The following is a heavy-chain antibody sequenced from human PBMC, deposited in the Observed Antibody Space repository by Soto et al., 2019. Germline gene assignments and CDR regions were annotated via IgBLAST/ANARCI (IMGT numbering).Heavy chain of an antibody. J-gene: IGHJ4*03. CDR2: INHRGLT. CDR3: ARGALLSSSNYGFFDY. Sequence: SETLSLTCAVYGGSFRGYYWSWLRQPPGKGLEWIGEINHRGLTNYNPSLKSRVTISVDTSKNQFSLNLNSVTTADTAVYYCARGALLSSSNYGFFDYWGQGSLVTVSS. CDR1: GGSFRGYY. D-gene: IGHD4-4*01. V-gene: IGHV4-34*01.